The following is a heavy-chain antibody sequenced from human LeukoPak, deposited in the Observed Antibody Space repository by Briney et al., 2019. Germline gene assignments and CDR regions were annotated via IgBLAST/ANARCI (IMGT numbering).Heavy chain of an antibody. J-gene: IGHJ6*03. CDR1: GGSFSGYY. V-gene: IGHV4-34*01. Sequence: SETLSLTCAVYGGSFSGYYWSWIHQPPGKGLEWIGEINHSGSTNYNPSLKSRVTISVDTSKDQFSLKLSSVTAADTAVYYCARGRGYYHYYYMDVWGKGTTVTVSS. D-gene: IGHD3-3*01. CDR3: ARGRGYYHYYYMDV. CDR2: INHSGST.